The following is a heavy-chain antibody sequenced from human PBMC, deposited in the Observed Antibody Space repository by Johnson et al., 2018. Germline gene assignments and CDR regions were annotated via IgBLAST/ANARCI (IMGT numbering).Heavy chain of an antibody. CDR2: ISWNSGTI. D-gene: IGHD6-6*01. J-gene: IGHJ4*02. CDR3: AKAGGEQLGQRQYFDY. CDR1: GFTFHAYA. Sequence: EVQLVESGGCLVQPGRSLTLSCAASGFTFHAYAMHWVRQAPGKGLEWVSGISWNSGTIGYADSVNGRFTISRDNAENSLYLRMNSRRAEDTAFYYCAKAGGEQLGQRQYFDYWGQGTLVTVSS. V-gene: IGHV3-9*01.